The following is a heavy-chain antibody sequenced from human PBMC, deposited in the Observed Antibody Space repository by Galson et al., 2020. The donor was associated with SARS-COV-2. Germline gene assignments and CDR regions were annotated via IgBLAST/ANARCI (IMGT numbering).Heavy chain of an antibody. J-gene: IGHJ6*02. D-gene: IGHD3-9*01. Sequence: SETLSLTCTVSGGSISSSSYYWGWIRQPPGKGLEWIGSIYYSGSTYYNPSLKSRVTISVDTSKNQFSLKLSSVTAANTAVYYCARQGVLRYVETTYYYYGMDVWGQGTTVTVSS. V-gene: IGHV4-39*01. CDR1: GGSISSSSYY. CDR3: ARQGVLRYVETTYYYYGMDV. CDR2: IYYSGST.